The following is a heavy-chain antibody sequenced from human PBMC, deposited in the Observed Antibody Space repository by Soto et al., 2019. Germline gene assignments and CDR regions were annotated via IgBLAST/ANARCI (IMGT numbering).Heavy chain of an antibody. D-gene: IGHD2-2*01. CDR2: INHSGST. CDR3: ARGRCLVVPAAITSGYYYYGMDV. J-gene: IGHJ6*02. V-gene: IGHV4-34*01. Sequence: SETLSLTCAVYGGSFSGYYWSWIRQPPGKGLEWIGEINHSGSTNYNPSLKSRGTISVETNKKQFSLKLSSVTAPDTAVYYCARGRCLVVPAAITSGYYYYGMDVWGQGTTVTVSS. CDR1: GGSFSGYY.